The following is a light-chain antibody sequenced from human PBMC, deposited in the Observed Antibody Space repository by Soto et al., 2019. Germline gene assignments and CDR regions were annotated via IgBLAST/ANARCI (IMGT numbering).Light chain of an antibody. Sequence: DIQMNQSPHSLSASVGDRVTITCQASQDISNYLNWYQQKPGKDPKLLIYDASNLETGVPSRFSGSGSGTDFTLTISSLQPEDIATYYCQQYDNLPVYTFGQGTKLEIK. V-gene: IGKV1-33*01. J-gene: IGKJ2*01. CDR1: QDISNY. CDR2: DAS. CDR3: QQYDNLPVYT.